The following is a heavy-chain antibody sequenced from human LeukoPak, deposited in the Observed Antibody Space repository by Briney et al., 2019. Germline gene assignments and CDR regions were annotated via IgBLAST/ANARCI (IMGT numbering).Heavy chain of an antibody. CDR1: KFNFPAYG. J-gene: IGHJ4*02. CDR2: IWYDGSNQ. Sequence: TGGSLRLSCAASKFNFPAYGMHWVRPAPGKGLEWVALIWYDGSNQYYADSVKGRFTISRDNSRNTLYLQMNSLRAEDTAVYYCARDISSSWYDYWGQGTLVTVSS. CDR3: ARDISSSWYDY. D-gene: IGHD3-22*01. V-gene: IGHV3-33*01.